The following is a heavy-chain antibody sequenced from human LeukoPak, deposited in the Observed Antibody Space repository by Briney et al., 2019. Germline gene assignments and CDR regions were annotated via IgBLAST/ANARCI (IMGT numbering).Heavy chain of an antibody. CDR1: GFTFSSDV. J-gene: IGHJ4*02. Sequence: GGSLRLSCAASGFTFSSDVMYWVRQAPGRGVGRVAIISYDGSNEYYADSEKGRFTLSRDNSKNTHYLQMNSLRAADTDLYFSSIYKGTSYVSAFDYWGQRTLVTVSS. V-gene: IGHV3-30*03. CDR3: SIYKGTSYVSAFDY. CDR2: ISYDGSNE. D-gene: IGHD2-2*01.